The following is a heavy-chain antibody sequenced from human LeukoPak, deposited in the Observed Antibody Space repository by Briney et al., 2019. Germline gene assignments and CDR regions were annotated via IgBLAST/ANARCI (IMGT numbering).Heavy chain of an antibody. Sequence: GGSLRLPCAASGFTFSRYAMHWVRQAPDKGLEWVAIISYDGIHKYYADSVKGRFTISRDNSKNTLYLQMNSLRADDTAVYYCARDPGYRGESGWFDPWGQGTLVTVSS. CDR2: ISYDGIHK. J-gene: IGHJ5*02. V-gene: IGHV3-30*04. CDR3: ARDPGYRGESGWFDP. CDR1: GFTFSRYA. D-gene: IGHD5-18*01.